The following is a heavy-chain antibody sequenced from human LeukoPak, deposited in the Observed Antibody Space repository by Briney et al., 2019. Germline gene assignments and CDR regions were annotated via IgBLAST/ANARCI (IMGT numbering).Heavy chain of an antibody. CDR1: GFTFSSYG. CDR2: ISSSSSYI. Sequence: GGSLRLSCAASGFTFSSYGMSWVRQAPGKGLEWVSSISSSSSYIYYADSVKGRFTISRDNAKNSLYLQMNSLRAEDTAVYYCARVMSSAPSFDYWGQGTLVTVSS. D-gene: IGHD6-6*01. CDR3: ARVMSSAPSFDY. V-gene: IGHV3-21*01. J-gene: IGHJ4*02.